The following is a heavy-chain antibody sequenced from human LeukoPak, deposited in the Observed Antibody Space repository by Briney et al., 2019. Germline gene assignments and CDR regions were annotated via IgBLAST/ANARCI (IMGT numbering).Heavy chain of an antibody. CDR3: ATAVAGTCFDY. D-gene: IGHD6-19*01. V-gene: IGHV3-30*03. CDR1: GFTFSSYG. J-gene: IGHJ4*02. Sequence: PGRSLRLSCAASGFTFSSYGMHWVRQAPGKGLEWVAVISYDGSNKYYADSVKGRFTISRDNSKNTLYLQMNSLRAEDTAVYYCATAVAGTCFDYWGQGTLVTVSS. CDR2: ISYDGSNK.